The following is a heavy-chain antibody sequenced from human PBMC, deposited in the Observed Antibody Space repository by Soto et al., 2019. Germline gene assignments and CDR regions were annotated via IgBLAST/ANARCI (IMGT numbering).Heavy chain of an antibody. D-gene: IGHD1-26*01. CDR3: AREDGIVGATSPFDY. J-gene: IGHJ4*02. CDR2: INGRGNYI. CDR1: GFTFSTYN. V-gene: IGHV3-21*01. Sequence: EVLLVESGGGLVKPGGSLRLSCAASGFTFSTYNMNWVRQAPGKGLEWVSSINGRGNYIYYTDAVKGRFTISRDNAKNSLYLQMNSLRAEDTAVYYCAREDGIVGATSPFDYWGQGTLVTVSS.